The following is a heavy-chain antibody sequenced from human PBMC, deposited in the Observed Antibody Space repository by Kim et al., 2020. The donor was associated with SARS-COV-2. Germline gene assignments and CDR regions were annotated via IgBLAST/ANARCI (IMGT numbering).Heavy chain of an antibody. CDR2: FDPEDGET. Sequence: ASVKVSCKVSGYTLTELSMHWVRQAPGKGLEWMGGFDPEDGETIYAQKFQGRVTMTEDTSTDTAYMELSSLRSEDTAVYYCATTFPYNWNYVGSWFDPWGQGTLVTVSS. CDR3: ATTFPYNWNYVGSWFDP. D-gene: IGHD1-7*01. J-gene: IGHJ5*02. CDR1: GYTLTELS. V-gene: IGHV1-24*01.